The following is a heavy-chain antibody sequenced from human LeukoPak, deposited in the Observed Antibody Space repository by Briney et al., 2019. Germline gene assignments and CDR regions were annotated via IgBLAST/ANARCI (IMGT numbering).Heavy chain of an antibody. D-gene: IGHD3-22*01. V-gene: IGHV1-18*01. CDR2: ISAYNGNT. J-gene: IGHJ3*02. Sequence: ASVQVSCHASGSTFPIYGISWVRQAPGQGLEWMGWISAYNGNTNYAQKLQGRVTMTTDTSTSTAYMELRSLRSDDTAVYYCARDRYYYGSSGYWDAFDIWGRGTMVTVSS. CDR1: GSTFPIYG. CDR3: ARDRYYYGSSGYWDAFDI.